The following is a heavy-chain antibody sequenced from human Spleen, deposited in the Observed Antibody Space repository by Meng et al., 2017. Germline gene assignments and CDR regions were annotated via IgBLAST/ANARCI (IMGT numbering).Heavy chain of an antibody. Sequence: SETLSLTCTVLGGSISSYYWSWIRQPPGTGLEWIGTIYNTGSTYYNPSLKSRVTVSVDTSKNQFSLKLTSVTAADTAVYYCARHQEGSNNFDYWGQGTLVTVSS. CDR3: ARHQEGSNNFDY. CDR1: GGSISSYY. V-gene: IGHV4-59*12. J-gene: IGHJ4*02. CDR2: IYNTGST.